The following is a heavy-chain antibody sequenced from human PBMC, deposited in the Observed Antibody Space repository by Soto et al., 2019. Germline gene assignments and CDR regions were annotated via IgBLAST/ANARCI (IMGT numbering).Heavy chain of an antibody. D-gene: IGHD3-3*01. CDR3: ARDRPTSIIRARDYYYAMDV. V-gene: IGHV1-18*01. Sequence: QVQLVQSGAEVKKPGASVKVSCKASGYSFITYGISWVRQAPGQGLEWMGWISTYNGNTKYAQKLQGRVTMTTDTSTTTCYMELRSLRSDDTAVYYCARDRPTSIIRARDYYYAMDVWGQGTTVTVSS. CDR2: ISTYNGNT. CDR1: GYSFITYG. J-gene: IGHJ6*02.